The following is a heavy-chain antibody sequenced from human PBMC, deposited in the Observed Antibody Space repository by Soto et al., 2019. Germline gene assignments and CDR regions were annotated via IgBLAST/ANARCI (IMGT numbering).Heavy chain of an antibody. CDR2: IRPVLDTT. J-gene: IGHJ6*02. CDR1: GGTFNNLA. V-gene: IGHV1-69*01. D-gene: IGHD3-10*01. Sequence: QVQLVQSGAEVRKPGPSVKVSCQTSGGTFNNLAFTWVRQAPGQGLEWLGEIRPVLDTTNYAASFQGRITITADDLRNTVYMEMKTLTFDDTAVYYWATATISPVAATFHHYGMDVWGQGTTVTVSS. CDR3: ATATISPVAATFHHYGMDV.